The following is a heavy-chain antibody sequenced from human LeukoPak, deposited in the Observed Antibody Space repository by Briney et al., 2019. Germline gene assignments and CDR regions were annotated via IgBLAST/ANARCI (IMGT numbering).Heavy chain of an antibody. D-gene: IGHD3-16*02. CDR1: GFTFSSYW. CDR2: INSDGSST. J-gene: IGHJ4*02. V-gene: IGHV3-74*01. CDR3: ARSPYYDYVWGSYRYNGDY. Sequence: PGGSLRLSCAASGFTFSSYWMHWVRQAPGKGLVWVSRINSDGSSTSYADSVKGRFTISRDNAKNTLYLQMNSLRAKDTAVYYCARSPYYDYVWGSYRYNGDYWGQGTLVTVSS.